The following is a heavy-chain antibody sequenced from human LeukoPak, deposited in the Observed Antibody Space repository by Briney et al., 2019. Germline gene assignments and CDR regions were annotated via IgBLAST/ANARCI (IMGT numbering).Heavy chain of an antibody. D-gene: IGHD6-13*01. J-gene: IGHJ4*02. V-gene: IGHV3-74*01. CDR2: IIGDGSGT. Sequence: GGSLRLSCAASGFPFSSYWMHWVRQGPGRGLVWVSRIIGDGSGTNYADSVKGRFTISRDNAKNSLYLQMNSLRAEDTAVYYCASLFYSSSWYYGPFDYWGQGTLVTVSS. CDR3: ASLFYSSSWYYGPFDY. CDR1: GFPFSSYW.